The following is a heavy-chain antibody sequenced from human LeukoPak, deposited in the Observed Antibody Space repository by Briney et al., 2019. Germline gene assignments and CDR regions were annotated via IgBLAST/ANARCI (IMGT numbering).Heavy chain of an antibody. D-gene: IGHD6-13*01. CDR1: GFTFSRYR. Sequence: GGSLRLSCAASGFTFSRYRMNWVRLAPGKGLEWVSSTIGSSGSIYYADSVRGRFTISRDNAKNSLYLQMNSLRAEDTAVYYCAREDSSSWIFDSWGQGTLVTVSS. CDR3: AREDSSSWIFDS. J-gene: IGHJ4*02. CDR2: TIGSSGSI. V-gene: IGHV3-21*01.